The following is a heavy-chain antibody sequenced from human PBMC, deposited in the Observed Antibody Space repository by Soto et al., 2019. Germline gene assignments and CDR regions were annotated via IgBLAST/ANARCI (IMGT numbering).Heavy chain of an antibody. V-gene: IGHV3-23*02. Sequence: GGSLRLSCADSGSDFSYSAMSWVRQAPGKGLEWVAGIGGSYGVTDYGDSVRGRFTISRDISRSMLYLQMNSLRAEDTAVYYCAKHGFCTSFTCFTYFNTWGLGTLVTSPQ. J-gene: IGHJ5*02. CDR2: IGGSYGVT. CDR3: AKHGFCTSFTCFTYFNT. D-gene: IGHD2-8*01. CDR1: GSDFSYSA.